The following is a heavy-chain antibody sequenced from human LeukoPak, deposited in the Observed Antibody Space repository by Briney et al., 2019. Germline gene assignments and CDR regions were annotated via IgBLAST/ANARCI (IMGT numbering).Heavy chain of an antibody. J-gene: IGHJ3*02. V-gene: IGHV6-1*01. Sequence: SQTLSLTCAISGDSVSSNSAAWNWIRQSPSRGLEWLGRTYYRSKWYNDYAVSVKSRITINPDTSKNQFSLQPNSVTPEDTAVYYCARAYIIFDWLFEGAFDIWGQGTMVTVSS. CDR3: ARAYIIFDWLFEGAFDI. CDR1: GDSVSSNSAA. CDR2: TYYRSKWYN. D-gene: IGHD3-9*01.